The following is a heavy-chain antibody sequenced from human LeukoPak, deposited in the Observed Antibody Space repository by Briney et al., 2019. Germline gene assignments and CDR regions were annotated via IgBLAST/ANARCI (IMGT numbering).Heavy chain of an antibody. CDR2: INPSGGST. CDR1: GYTFTSCY. J-gene: IGHJ3*02. V-gene: IGHV1-46*01. Sequence: ASVEVSCKASGYTFTSCYMHWVRQAPGQGLEWMGIINPSGGSTSYAQKFQGRVTITADKSTSTAYMELSSLRSEDTAVYYCARDTPYYGDYGFLSFDIWGQGTMVTVSS. D-gene: IGHD4-17*01. CDR3: ARDTPYYGDYGFLSFDI.